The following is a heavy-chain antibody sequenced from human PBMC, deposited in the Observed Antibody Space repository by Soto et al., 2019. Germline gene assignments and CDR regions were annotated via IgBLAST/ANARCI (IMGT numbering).Heavy chain of an antibody. CDR1: GGSISSGDYY. CDR2: IYYSGST. CDR3: ARDLGYSASSQDGMDV. Sequence: SETLSLTCTVSGGSISSGDYYWSWIRQPPGKGLEWIGYIYYSGSTYYNPSLKSRVTISVDTSRNQFSLKLSSVTAADTAVYYCARDLGYSASSQDGMDVWGQGTTVTVSS. V-gene: IGHV4-30-4*01. D-gene: IGHD5-18*01. J-gene: IGHJ6*02.